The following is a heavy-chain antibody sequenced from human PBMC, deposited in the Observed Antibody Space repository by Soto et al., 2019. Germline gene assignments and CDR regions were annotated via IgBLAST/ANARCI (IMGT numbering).Heavy chain of an antibody. CDR3: AREHQCGGVCDDHWLAP. CDR2: SNIGNGNT. J-gene: IGHJ5*02. Sequence: QVQLVQSGAEVKKPGASVRVSCRTSGYTFTSYAIHWVRQAPGQGLEWTAWSNIGNGNTKYLQKFHGRVTVSRETAASNAYMELSSMGSEDTEVYYCAREHQCGGVCDDHWLAPWGQGTLVTVSS. CDR1: GYTFTSYA. D-gene: IGHD2-21*02. V-gene: IGHV1-3*04.